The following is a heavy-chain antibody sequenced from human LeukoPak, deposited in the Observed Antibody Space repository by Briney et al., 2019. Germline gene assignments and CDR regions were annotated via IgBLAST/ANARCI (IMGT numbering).Heavy chain of an antibody. Sequence: SGTLSLTCTVSGGSISSGGYYWSWIRQHPGKGLEWIGYIYYSGSTYYNPSLKSRVTIPVDTSKNQFSLKLSSVTAADTAVYYCARVGTDYGASVNWFDPWGQGTLVTVSS. V-gene: IGHV4-31*03. J-gene: IGHJ5*02. CDR1: GGSISSGGYY. CDR3: ARVGTDYGASVNWFDP. CDR2: IYYSGST. D-gene: IGHD4/OR15-4a*01.